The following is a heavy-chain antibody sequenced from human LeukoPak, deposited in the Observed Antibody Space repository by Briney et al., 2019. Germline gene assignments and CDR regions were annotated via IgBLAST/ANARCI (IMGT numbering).Heavy chain of an antibody. Sequence: TSETLSLTCTVSGGSISSYYWSWIRQPPGKGLEWIGYIYYSGSTNYNPSLKSRVTISVDTSKNQFSLKLSSVTAADTAVYYCAREARGGIAADYWGQGTLVTVSS. CDR1: GGSISSYY. CDR2: IYYSGST. V-gene: IGHV4-59*01. CDR3: AREARGGIAADY. D-gene: IGHD6-13*01. J-gene: IGHJ4*02.